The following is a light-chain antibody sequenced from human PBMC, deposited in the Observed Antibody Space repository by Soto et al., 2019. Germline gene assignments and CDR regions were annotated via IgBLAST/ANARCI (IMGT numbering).Light chain of an antibody. V-gene: IGKV3-11*01. Sequence: EIVLTQSPATLSLSPGERATLSCRASQSVSSYLAWYQQKPGQAPRLLIYDASNRATGIPARFSGSGSGTDFTLTLSSLQPEDFATYYCLQHNSYPVTFGQGTKVDIK. CDR1: QSVSSY. J-gene: IGKJ1*01. CDR2: DAS. CDR3: LQHNSYPVT.